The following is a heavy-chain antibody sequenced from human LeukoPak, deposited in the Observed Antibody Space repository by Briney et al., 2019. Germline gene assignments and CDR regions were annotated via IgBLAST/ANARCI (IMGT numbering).Heavy chain of an antibody. J-gene: IGHJ4*02. CDR3: ARKLMSSRRFEY. D-gene: IGHD2-8*01. Sequence: GRSLRLSCAASGFTFSSYVMHWVRQAPGKGLEWVAFIKADGVFTNYAEAVKGRFTISRDNSDNTVFPQMESVRPDDTAVYYCARKLMSSRRFEYWGQGTLVTISS. V-gene: IGHV3-30*04. CDR1: GFTFSSYV. CDR2: IKADGVFT.